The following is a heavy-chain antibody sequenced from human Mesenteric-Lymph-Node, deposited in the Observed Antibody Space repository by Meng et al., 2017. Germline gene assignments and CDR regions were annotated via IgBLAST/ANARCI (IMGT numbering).Heavy chain of an antibody. CDR2: INQDGSEK. J-gene: IGHJ4*02. CDR1: GFTFSSYW. Sequence: GESLKISCAASGFTFSSYWMSWVRQAPGKGLEWVANINQDGSEKYYVDSVKGRFTISRDNAKNSLDLQMNSLRDEDTAVYYCASVVRGSSGLLLGYWGQGTLVTVSS. D-gene: IGHD6-19*01. CDR3: ASVVRGSSGLLLGY. V-gene: IGHV3-7*01.